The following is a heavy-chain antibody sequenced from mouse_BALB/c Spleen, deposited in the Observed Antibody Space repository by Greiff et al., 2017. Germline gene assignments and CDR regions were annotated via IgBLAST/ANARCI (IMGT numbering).Heavy chain of an antibody. J-gene: IGHJ1*01. CDR2: INPSSGYT. CDR1: GYTFTSYT. V-gene: IGHV1-4*01. Sequence: QVQLKQSGAELARPGASVKMSCKASGYTFTSYTMHWVKQRPGQGLEWIGYINPSSGYTNYNQKFKDKATLTADKSSSTAYMQLSSLPSEDSAVYYCARWLLRHDWDFEVGGAGTTVTVSS. CDR3: ARWLLRHDWDFEV. D-gene: IGHD1-2*01.